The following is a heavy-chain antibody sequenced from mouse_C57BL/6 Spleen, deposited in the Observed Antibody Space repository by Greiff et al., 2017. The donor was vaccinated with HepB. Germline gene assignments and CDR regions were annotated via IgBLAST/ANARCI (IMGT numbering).Heavy chain of an antibody. D-gene: IGHD2-3*01. Sequence: QVHVKQPGAELVRPGSSVKLSCKASGYTFTSYWMHWVKQRPIQGLEWIGNIDPSDSETHYNQKFKDKATLTVDKSSSTAYMQLSSLTSEDSAVYYCARDGLYYFDYWGQGTTLTVSS. J-gene: IGHJ2*01. CDR2: IDPSDSET. CDR3: ARDGLYYFDY. V-gene: IGHV1-52*01. CDR1: GYTFTSYW.